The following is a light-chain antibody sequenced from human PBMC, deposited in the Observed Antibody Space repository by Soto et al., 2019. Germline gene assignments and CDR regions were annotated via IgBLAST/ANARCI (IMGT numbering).Light chain of an antibody. CDR2: CXS. CDR1: PSVGTSY. V-gene: IGKV3-20*01. CDR3: QQYGRSSWT. Sequence: IVLTQSPGTLLLSPGERATLAXRASPSVGTSYLAWYQQKPGXAPRXXXGCXSSRATGSPDRFSGSGSGTDFTLTISRLDPEDFAVYYCQQYGRSSWTFGQGTKVDIK. J-gene: IGKJ1*01.